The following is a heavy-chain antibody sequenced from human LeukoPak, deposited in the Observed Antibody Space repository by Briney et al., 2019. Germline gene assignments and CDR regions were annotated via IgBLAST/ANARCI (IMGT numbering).Heavy chain of an antibody. V-gene: IGHV4-31*03. CDR1: GGSISSGGYY. CDR2: IYYSGST. Sequence: SETLSLTCTVSGGSISSGGYYWSWIRQHPGQGLEWIGYIYYSGSTYYNPSLKSRVTISVDTSKNQFSLKLSSVTAADTAVYYCARDRYYDSSGSDDAFDIWGQGTMVTVSS. J-gene: IGHJ3*02. CDR3: ARDRYYDSSGSDDAFDI. D-gene: IGHD3-22*01.